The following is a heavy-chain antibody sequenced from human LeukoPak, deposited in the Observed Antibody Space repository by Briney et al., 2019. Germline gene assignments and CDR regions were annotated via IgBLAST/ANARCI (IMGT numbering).Heavy chain of an antibody. Sequence: SGTPSLTCAVSGGSISSSNWWSWVRQPPGKGLEWIGEIYHSGSTNYNPSLKSRVTISVDTSKNQFSLKLSSVTAADTAVYYCARGIVATTAFLSTFDYWGQGTLVTVSS. V-gene: IGHV4-4*02. CDR2: IYHSGST. CDR3: ARGIVATTAFLSTFDY. D-gene: IGHD5-12*01. J-gene: IGHJ4*02. CDR1: GGSISSSNW.